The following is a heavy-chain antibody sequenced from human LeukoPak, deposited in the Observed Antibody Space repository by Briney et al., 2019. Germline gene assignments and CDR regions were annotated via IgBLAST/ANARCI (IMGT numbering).Heavy chain of an antibody. CDR1: GYSISSGYY. J-gene: IGHJ4*02. Sequence: PSETLSLTGTVSGYSISSGYYWGWIRQPPGKGLEWIGSIYHSGSTHYNPSLKSRVTISVDTSKNQFSLKLSSVTAADTAVYYCASGELRFLEWLFRRWGQGTLVTVSS. CDR2: IYHSGST. D-gene: IGHD3-3*01. CDR3: ASGELRFLEWLFRR. V-gene: IGHV4-38-2*02.